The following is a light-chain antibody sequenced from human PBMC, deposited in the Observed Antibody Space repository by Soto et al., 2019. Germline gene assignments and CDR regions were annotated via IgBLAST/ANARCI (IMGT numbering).Light chain of an antibody. J-gene: IGKJ5*01. Sequence: DIQMTQSPSTLSASVGDRVTITCRASQSISDWLAWYQQKPGKAPYLLIYKASNLESGVPSRFSGSGSGTEFTLTISSLQPDDFATYYCQQHNDYPSTFGQGTRLE. CDR3: QQHNDYPST. CDR1: QSISDW. V-gene: IGKV1-5*03. CDR2: KAS.